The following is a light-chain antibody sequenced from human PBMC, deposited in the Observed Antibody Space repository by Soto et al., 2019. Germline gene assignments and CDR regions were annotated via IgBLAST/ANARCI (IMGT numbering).Light chain of an antibody. J-gene: IGKJ5*01. CDR2: DVS. CDR3: RQYGNSPAT. Sequence: EIVLTQSPGTLSLSPGQTATLSCAASRSVSSTYLAWYQHRPGLVPRLLMYDVSKRASGIPDRFSGGGSGTNFTITKSTVEPEDVAVYYCRQYGNSPATFGQGTRLEIK. V-gene: IGKV3D-20*01. CDR1: RSVSSTY.